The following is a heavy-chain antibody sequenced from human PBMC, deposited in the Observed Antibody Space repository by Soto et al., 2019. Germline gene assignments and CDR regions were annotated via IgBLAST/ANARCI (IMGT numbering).Heavy chain of an antibody. Sequence: GGSLRLSCAASGFTFSSYAMSWVRQAPGKGLEWVSAISGSGGSTYYADSVKGRFTISRDNSKNTLYLQMNSLRAEDTAVYYCAKETYYYGSGMYNWFDPWGQGTLVTVSS. CDR2: ISGSGGST. D-gene: IGHD3-10*01. CDR1: GFTFSSYA. V-gene: IGHV3-23*01. CDR3: AKETYYYGSGMYNWFDP. J-gene: IGHJ5*02.